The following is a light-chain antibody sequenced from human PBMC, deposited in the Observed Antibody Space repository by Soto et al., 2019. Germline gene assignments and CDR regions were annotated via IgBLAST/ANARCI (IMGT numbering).Light chain of an antibody. CDR1: ESVSSN. V-gene: IGKV3-15*01. Sequence: IVMMQSPATLSVSPGESATLFCMASESVSSNLAWYQQKPGQAPRLLIYGASTRATGVPARFSGSGSGTEFALSISSLQSEDFALYYCQQYNKWPLAFGQGTKVEIK. CDR3: QQYNKWPLA. J-gene: IGKJ1*01. CDR2: GAS.